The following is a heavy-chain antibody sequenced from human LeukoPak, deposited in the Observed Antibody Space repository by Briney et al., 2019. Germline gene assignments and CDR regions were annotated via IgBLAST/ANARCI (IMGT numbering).Heavy chain of an antibody. V-gene: IGHV1-18*01. CDR2: ISAYNGNT. Sequence: ASVTVSCKASGYTFTIYGISWVRQAPGQGLEWMGWISAYNGNTNYAQKLQGRGTITTDTSTSTAYMELRSLRSDDTAVYYCARDLYSSGWYHFDYWGQGTLVTVSS. D-gene: IGHD6-19*01. J-gene: IGHJ4*02. CDR3: ARDLYSSGWYHFDY. CDR1: GYTFTIYG.